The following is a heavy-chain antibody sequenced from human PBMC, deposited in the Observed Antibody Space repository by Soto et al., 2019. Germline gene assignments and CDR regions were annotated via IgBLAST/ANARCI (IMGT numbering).Heavy chain of an antibody. CDR1: GYTFTSYA. D-gene: IGHD3-3*01. V-gene: IGHV1-3*01. Sequence: ASVKVSCKASGYTFTSYAMHWVRQAPGQRLGWMGWINAGNGNTKYSQKFQGRVTITRDTSASTAYMELSSLRSEDTAVYYCARDRITIFGVVIIDAFDIWGQGTMVTVSS. CDR3: ARDRITIFGVVIIDAFDI. J-gene: IGHJ3*02. CDR2: INAGNGNT.